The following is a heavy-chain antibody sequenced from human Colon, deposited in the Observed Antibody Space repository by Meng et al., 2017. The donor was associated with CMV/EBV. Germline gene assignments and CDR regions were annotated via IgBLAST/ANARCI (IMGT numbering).Heavy chain of an antibody. CDR1: GFTFGHSA. V-gene: IGHV3-30-3*01. J-gene: IGHJ4*02. D-gene: IGHD2-21*02. Sequence: ASGFTFGHSAMHWVRQAPGQGLEWVGVISSDGSSKHCADSVKGRFIISRDNSKNTLYLQMNSLRVEDTAVYYCARAICASYCYLIDYWGQGTMVTVSS. CDR2: ISSDGSSK. CDR3: ARAICASYCYLIDY.